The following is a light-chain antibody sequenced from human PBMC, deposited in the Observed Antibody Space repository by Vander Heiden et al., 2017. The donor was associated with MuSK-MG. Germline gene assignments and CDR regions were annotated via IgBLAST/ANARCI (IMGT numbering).Light chain of an antibody. Sequence: SSALTQDPAVSVALGQTVRITCQGDSLRSDYGSWYQQKPGQAPVLVIYGKNNRPSGIPDRFSGSSSGNTASLTITGAQAEDEADYCCNSRDSSGNQVVFGGGTKLTVL. CDR1: SLRSDY. J-gene: IGLJ2*01. CDR3: NSRDSSGNQVV. V-gene: IGLV3-19*01. CDR2: GKN.